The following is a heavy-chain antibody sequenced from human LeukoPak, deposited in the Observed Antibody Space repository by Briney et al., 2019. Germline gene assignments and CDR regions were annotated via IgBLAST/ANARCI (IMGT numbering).Heavy chain of an antibody. CDR1: GFTFSSYS. CDR3: AGGYSSSWYRDAFDI. Sequence: PGGSLRLSCAASGFTFSSYSMNWVRQAPGKGLEWVSYISSSSSTIYYADSVKGRFTISRDNAKNSLYLQMNSLRAEDTAVYYCAGGYSSSWYRDAFDIWGQGTMVTVSS. V-gene: IGHV3-48*01. J-gene: IGHJ3*02. D-gene: IGHD6-13*01. CDR2: ISSSSSTI.